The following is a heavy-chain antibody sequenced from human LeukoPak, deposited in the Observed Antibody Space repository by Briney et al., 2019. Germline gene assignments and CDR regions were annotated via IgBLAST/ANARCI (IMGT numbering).Heavy chain of an antibody. V-gene: IGHV3-7*01. D-gene: IGHD5-18*01. Sequence: GSLRLSCAASGFTFSSYWMSWVRQAPGKGLEWVANIKKDGSEKYYVDSVKGRFTISRDNAKNSLYLQMNSLRAEDTAVYYCARDRAGTAMPMISYYYYMDVWGKGTTVTVSS. CDR1: GFTFSSYW. J-gene: IGHJ6*03. CDR2: IKKDGSEK. CDR3: ARDRAGTAMPMISYYYYMDV.